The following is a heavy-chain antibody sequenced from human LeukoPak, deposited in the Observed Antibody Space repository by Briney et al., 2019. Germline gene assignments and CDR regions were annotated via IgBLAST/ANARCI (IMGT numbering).Heavy chain of an antibody. V-gene: IGHV3-21*01. CDR1: GFTFSSYS. Sequence: GGSLRLSCAASGFTFSSYSMNWVRQAPGKGLEWVSSISSSSSYIYYADSVKGRFTNSRDNAKNSLYLQMNSPRAEDTAVYYCARDGPGLYYYYGMDVWGQGTTVTVSS. J-gene: IGHJ6*02. D-gene: IGHD1-14*01. CDR3: ARDGPGLYYYYGMDV. CDR2: ISSSSSYI.